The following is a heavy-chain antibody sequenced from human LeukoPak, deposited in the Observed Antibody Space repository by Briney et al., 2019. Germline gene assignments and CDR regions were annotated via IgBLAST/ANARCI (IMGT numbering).Heavy chain of an antibody. J-gene: IGHJ4*02. Sequence: SETLSLTCTVSGGSISSSSYYWGWIRQPPGKGLEWIGSMYSGSTNYNPSLKSRVTISVDTSKNQFSLKLSSVTAADTAVYYCASYGSGSSAYYFDYWGQGTLVTVSS. CDR1: GGSISSSSYY. CDR3: ASYGSGSSAYYFDY. CDR2: MYSGST. V-gene: IGHV4-39*07. D-gene: IGHD3-10*01.